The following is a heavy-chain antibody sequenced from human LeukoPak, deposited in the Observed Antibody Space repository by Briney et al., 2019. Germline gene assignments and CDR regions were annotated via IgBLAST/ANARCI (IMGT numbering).Heavy chain of an antibody. J-gene: IGHJ4*02. Sequence: PGGSLRLSCAASGFTFNAYWMTWVRQAPGKGLEWVANINQDGTEQYYVDSLKGRFTISRDNAKNSMYLQMNSLRAEDTAVCYCARGFDYWGRGNLVTVSS. V-gene: IGHV3-7*04. CDR1: GFTFNAYW. CDR2: INQDGTEQ. CDR3: ARGFDY.